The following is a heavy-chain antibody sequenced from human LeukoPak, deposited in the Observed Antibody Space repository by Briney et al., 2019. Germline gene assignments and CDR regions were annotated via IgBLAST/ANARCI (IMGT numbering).Heavy chain of an antibody. D-gene: IGHD4-17*01. V-gene: IGHV4-39*01. CDR3: ARQYRYAYGYFDY. J-gene: IGHJ4*02. CDR1: GGSISSSSYY. Sequence: SETLSLTCTVSGGSISSSSYYWGWIRQPPGKGLEWIGSIYYSGSTHYNPSLKSRVTISVDTSKNQFSLKLSAVTAADTAIYYCARQYRYAYGYFDYWGQGTLVTVSS. CDR2: IYYSGST.